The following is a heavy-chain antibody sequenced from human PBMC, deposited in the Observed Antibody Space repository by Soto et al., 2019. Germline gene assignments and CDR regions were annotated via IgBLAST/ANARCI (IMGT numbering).Heavy chain of an antibody. J-gene: IGHJ6*02. CDR1: GFTFSSYG. D-gene: IGHD3-10*01. Sequence: GGSLRLSCAASGFTFSSYGMHWVRQAPGKGLEWVAVIWYDGSNKYYADSVKGRFTISRDNSKNTLYLQMNSLRAEDTAVYYCARDDDYYGSGSYHTYYYYGMDVWGQGTTVTVSS. V-gene: IGHV3-33*01. CDR3: ARDDDYYGSGSYHTYYYYGMDV. CDR2: IWYDGSNK.